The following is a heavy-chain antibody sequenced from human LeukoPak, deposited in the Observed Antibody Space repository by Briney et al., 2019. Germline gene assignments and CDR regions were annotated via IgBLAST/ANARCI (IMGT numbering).Heavy chain of an antibody. V-gene: IGHV3-74*01. J-gene: IGHJ6*02. Sequence: GGSLRLSCVASGFTFSNYWMLWVRQAPGKGLMWVSLISTDGKGTRYAESVKGRFTISRDNAKNALYLQMDILRVEDTALYFCVRDYQFIQEVWGQGTTVTVSS. CDR1: GFTFSNYW. D-gene: IGHD2-2*01. CDR3: VRDYQFIQEV. CDR2: ISTDGKGT.